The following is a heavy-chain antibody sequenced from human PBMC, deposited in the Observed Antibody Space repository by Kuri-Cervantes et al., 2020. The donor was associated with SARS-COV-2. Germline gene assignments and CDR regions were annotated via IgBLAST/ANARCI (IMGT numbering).Heavy chain of an antibody. J-gene: IGHJ4*02. CDR1: GFTFSSYW. CDR3: ARDSMTTRDFDY. CDR2: LTNDGSDA. V-gene: IGHV3-74*01. D-gene: IGHD4-11*01. Sequence: GGSLRLSCVASGFTFSSYWMHWVRQAPGKGLVWVSRLTNDGSDAIFADSVKGRFTISRDNAKNMSYLYTNSLRADDTAVYCCARDSMTTRDFDYWGQGTLVTVSS.